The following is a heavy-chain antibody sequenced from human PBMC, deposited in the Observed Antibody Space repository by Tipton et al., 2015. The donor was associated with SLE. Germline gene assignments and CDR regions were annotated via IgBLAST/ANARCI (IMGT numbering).Heavy chain of an antibody. CDR2: IYYSGST. CDR1: GGSISSYY. CDR3: GVLGGSDDY. Sequence: TLSLTCTVSGGSISSYYWSWIRQPPGKGLEWIGYIYYSGSTNYNPSLKSRVTISVDTSKNQFSLKLSSVTAADTAVYYCGVLGGSDDYWGQGTLVTVSS. D-gene: IGHD2-15*01. V-gene: IGHV4-59*01. J-gene: IGHJ4*02.